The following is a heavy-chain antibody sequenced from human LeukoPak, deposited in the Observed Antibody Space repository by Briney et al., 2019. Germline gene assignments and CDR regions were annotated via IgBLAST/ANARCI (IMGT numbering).Heavy chain of an antibody. CDR1: GFTVSNDY. V-gene: IGHV3-66*02. Sequence: GSLRLSCAASGFTVSNDYMAWVRQAPGRGLEWVSLIYGDGTTFYTDSVKGRFTISRDNFKNTMYLQMNSLRPEDTALYYCARDRRGGRNWPALDPWAKETLVTVPS. CDR3: ARDRRGGRNWPALDP. J-gene: IGHJ5*02. CDR2: IYGDGTT. D-gene: IGHD1-1*01.